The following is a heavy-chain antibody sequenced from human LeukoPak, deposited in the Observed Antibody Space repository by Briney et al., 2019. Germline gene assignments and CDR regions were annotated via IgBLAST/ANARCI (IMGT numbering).Heavy chain of an antibody. D-gene: IGHD2-2*02. CDR2: IIPIFGTA. J-gene: IGHJ6*03. V-gene: IGHV1-69*01. CDR3: ASFGEDIVVVPAAITSGYYMDV. CDR1: GGTFSSYA. Sequence: VASVKVSCKASGGTFSSYAISWVRQAPGQGLEWMGGIIPIFGTANYAQKFQGRVTITADESTSTAYMELSSLRSEDTAVYYCASFGEDIVVVPAAITSGYYMDVWGEGTTVTVSS.